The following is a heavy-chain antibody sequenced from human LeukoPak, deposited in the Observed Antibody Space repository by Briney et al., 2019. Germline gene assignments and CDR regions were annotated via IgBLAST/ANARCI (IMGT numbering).Heavy chain of an antibody. J-gene: IGHJ4*02. V-gene: IGHV3-7*01. CDR3: ARVAYCTNGVCHDY. D-gene: IGHD2-8*01. Sequence: GGSLRLSCVASGFPFSSYWMTWVRQAPGKGLEWVANIKQDGSKKSYVDSVKGRFTTSRDNAKNSLYLQMNSLRAEDTAVYYCARVAYCTNGVCHDYWGQGTLVTVSS. CDR1: GFPFSSYW. CDR2: IKQDGSKK.